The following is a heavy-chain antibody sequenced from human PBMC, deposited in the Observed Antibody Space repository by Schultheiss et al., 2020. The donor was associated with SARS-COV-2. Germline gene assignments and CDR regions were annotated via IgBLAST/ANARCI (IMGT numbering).Heavy chain of an antibody. CDR2: ISSSSSYI. CDR3: ARDIPGGINLSYYYYYGMDV. V-gene: IGHV3-21*01. D-gene: IGHD3-16*01. CDR1: GFSFSSYS. Sequence: GGSLRLSCAASGFSFSSYSMNWVRQAPGKGLEWVSSISSSSSYIYYADSVKGRFTISRDNAKNSLYLQMNSLRAEDTAVYYCARDIPGGINLSYYYYYGMDVWGQGTTVTVSS. J-gene: IGHJ6*02.